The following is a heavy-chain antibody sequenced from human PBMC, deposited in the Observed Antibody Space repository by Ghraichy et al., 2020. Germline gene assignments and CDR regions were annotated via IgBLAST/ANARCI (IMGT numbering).Heavy chain of an antibody. V-gene: IGHV3-33*01. Sequence: GGSLRLSCAASGFTFSSYGMHWVRQAPGKGLEWVAVIWYDGSNKYYADSVKGRFTISRDNSKNTLYLQMNSLRAEDTAVYYCARDGHDSSGPPDYWGQGTLVTVSS. D-gene: IGHD3-22*01. CDR2: IWYDGSNK. J-gene: IGHJ4*02. CDR3: ARDGHDSSGPPDY. CDR1: GFTFSSYG.